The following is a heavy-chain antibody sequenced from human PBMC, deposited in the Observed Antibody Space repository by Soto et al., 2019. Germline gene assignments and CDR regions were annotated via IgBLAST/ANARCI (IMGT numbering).Heavy chain of an antibody. D-gene: IGHD3-22*01. V-gene: IGHV3-7*01. Sequence: EVQLVESGGGLVQPGGSLRLSCEASAFTLSSYWMSWVRQAPGKGLEWVANIKPDGSEKYYVDSGKGRFTISRDNTKNSLYLQMSTLRPEDTAIYYCARDYEFGFDIWGQGTLVTVSS. CDR2: IKPDGSEK. CDR3: ARDYEFGFDI. CDR1: AFTLSSYW. J-gene: IGHJ3*02.